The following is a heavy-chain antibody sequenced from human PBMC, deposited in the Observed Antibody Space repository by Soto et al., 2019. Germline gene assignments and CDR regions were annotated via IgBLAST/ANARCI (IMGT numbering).Heavy chain of an antibody. D-gene: IGHD3-16*02. CDR3: ARVFSLGELSSYRRIDY. V-gene: IGHV4-4*02. Sequence: QVELQESGPGLVMPSGTLSLTCAVSGTSIAGSDWWTWVRQHPGKGLEWIGEVFHTGRNNYKPSLKSRVTMSVDKSNNKLSLRLTSVTAADTAFYYCARVFSLGELSSYRRIDYWGRGTLVTVSA. J-gene: IGHJ4*02. CDR2: VFHTGRN. CDR1: GTSIAGSDW.